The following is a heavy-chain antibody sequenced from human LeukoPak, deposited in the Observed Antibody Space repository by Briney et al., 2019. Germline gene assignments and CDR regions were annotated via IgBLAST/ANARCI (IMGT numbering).Heavy chain of an antibody. CDR2: FDPEDGET. D-gene: IGHD1-26*01. CDR3: ARDDGSYYSTPPY. CDR1: GYTFTGYY. V-gene: IGHV1-24*01. Sequence: ASVKVSCKASGYTFTGYYMHWVRQAPGKGLEWMGGFDPEDGETIYAQKFQGRVTMTEDTSTDTAYMELSRLRSDDTAVYYCARDDGSYYSTPPYWGQGTLVTVSS. J-gene: IGHJ4*02.